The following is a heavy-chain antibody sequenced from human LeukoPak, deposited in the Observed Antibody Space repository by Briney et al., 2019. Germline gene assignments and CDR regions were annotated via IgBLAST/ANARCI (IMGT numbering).Heavy chain of an antibody. CDR2: IYYSGST. CDR3: ARAEYYYYYMDV. CDR1: GGSISSSSYY. Sequence: SETLSLTCTVSGGSISSSSYYWGWIRQPPGKGLEWIGYIYYSGSTNYNPSLKSRVTISVDTSKNQFSLKLSPVTAADTAVYYCARAEYYYYYMDVWGKGTTVTVSS. J-gene: IGHJ6*03. V-gene: IGHV4-61*05.